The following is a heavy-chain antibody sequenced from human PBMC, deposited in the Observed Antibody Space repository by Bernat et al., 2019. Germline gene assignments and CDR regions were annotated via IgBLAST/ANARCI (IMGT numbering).Heavy chain of an antibody. D-gene: IGHD7-27*01. J-gene: IGHJ4*02. CDR2: INQDGSEK. CDR1: GFTFSVSW. V-gene: IGHV3-7*03. CDR3: ARSPRTGGVDY. Sequence: EVQLVESGGGLVQPGGSLRLSCAASGFTFSVSWMSWVRQAPGKGLEWVANINQDGSEKYYVDSVRGRFTISRDNAKNSLYLQMNSLRADDTAVYYCARSPRTGGVDYWGQGTLVTVSS.